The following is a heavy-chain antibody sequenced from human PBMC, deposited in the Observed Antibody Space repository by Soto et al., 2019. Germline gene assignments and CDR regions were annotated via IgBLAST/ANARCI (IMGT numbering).Heavy chain of an antibody. CDR2: IYYSGST. CDR3: ARASVPSTTVTTFFLDS. J-gene: IGHJ4*02. Sequence: SETLSLTCTVSGGSISSGGYYWSWIRQHPGKGLEWIGYIYYSGSTYYNPSLKSRVTISVDTSKNQFSLKLSSVTAAGTAVYYCARASVPSTTVTTFFLDSWGQGTLVTVSS. CDR1: GGSISSGGYY. D-gene: IGHD4-17*01. V-gene: IGHV4-31*03.